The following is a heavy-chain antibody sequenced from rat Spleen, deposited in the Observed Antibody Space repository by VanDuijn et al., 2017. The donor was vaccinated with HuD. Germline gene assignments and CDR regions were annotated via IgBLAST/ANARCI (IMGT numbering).Heavy chain of an antibody. J-gene: IGHJ3*01. CDR3: TRSYGGYTSNWFAY. CDR1: GFSLTSYG. D-gene: IGHD1-11*01. Sequence: QVQLKESGPGLVQPSQTLSLTCTVSGFSLTSYGVSWVRQPPGKGLEWMGGIWGDGSTKYNSALNSRLSISRDTSKSQVLLKMNSLQIDDTAIYFCTRSYGGYTSNWFAYWGQGTLVTVSS. V-gene: IGHV2-15*01. CDR2: IWGDGST.